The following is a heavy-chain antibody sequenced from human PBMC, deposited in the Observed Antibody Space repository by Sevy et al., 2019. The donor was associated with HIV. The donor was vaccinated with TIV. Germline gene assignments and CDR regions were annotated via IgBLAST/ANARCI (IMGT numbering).Heavy chain of an antibody. CDR1: GFTFSKYS. CDR3: AREGCTKPHDY. CDR2: LSFGCGEI. Sequence: GGSLRLSCAASGFTFSKYSMSWVRQPPGKGLGWVSTLSFGCGEINHADSVKGRFTIPRDNSKNSLYLQMNNLRAEVTAVYYCAREGCTKPHDYWGQGTLVTVSS. V-gene: IGHV3-23*01. D-gene: IGHD2-8*01. J-gene: IGHJ4*02.